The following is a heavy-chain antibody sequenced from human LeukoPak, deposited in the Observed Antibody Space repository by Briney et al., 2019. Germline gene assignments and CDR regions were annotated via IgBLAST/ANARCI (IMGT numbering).Heavy chain of an antibody. Sequence: ASVKVSCKASGYTFTSYGISWVRPAPGQGLEWMGWISAYNGNTNYAQKLQGRVTTTTDTSTSTAYMELRSLRSDDTAVYYCARDKGSITMVRGVNYWFDPWGQGTLVTVSS. D-gene: IGHD3-10*01. CDR2: ISAYNGNT. CDR3: ARDKGSITMVRGVNYWFDP. CDR1: GYTFTSYG. V-gene: IGHV1-18*01. J-gene: IGHJ5*02.